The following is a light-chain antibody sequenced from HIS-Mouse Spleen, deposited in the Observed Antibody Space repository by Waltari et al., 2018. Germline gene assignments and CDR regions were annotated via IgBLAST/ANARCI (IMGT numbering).Light chain of an antibody. J-gene: IGLJ2*01. Sequence: YELTQPPSVSVSPGQTASITCSGDKWGDKYACWYQQKPGQPPVLVIYQDSKRPSGIPERFSGSNSGNTATLTISGTQAMDEADYYCQAWDSSYSVFGGGTKLTVL. CDR2: QDS. CDR3: QAWDSSYSV. CDR1: KWGDKY. V-gene: IGLV3-1*01.